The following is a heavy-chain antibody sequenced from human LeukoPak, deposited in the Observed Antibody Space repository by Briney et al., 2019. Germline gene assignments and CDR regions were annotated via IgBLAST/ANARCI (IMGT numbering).Heavy chain of an antibody. Sequence: GGSLRLSCAASGFTFSVYGMHWVRQGPGKGLEWVALISHDGGNKNYTDSVKGRFTISRDNSKNTVYLQVNSLRPEDTAVYYCAKPRGGYYFDYWGQGTLVTVSS. V-gene: IGHV3-30*18. D-gene: IGHD3-3*01. J-gene: IGHJ4*02. CDR1: GFTFSVYG. CDR2: ISHDGGNK. CDR3: AKPRGGYYFDY.